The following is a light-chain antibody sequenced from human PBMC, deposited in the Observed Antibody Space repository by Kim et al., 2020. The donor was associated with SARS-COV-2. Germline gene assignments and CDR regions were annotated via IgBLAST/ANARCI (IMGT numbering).Light chain of an antibody. CDR2: RNN. Sequence: GQRVTISCSGSSANIGSNYVYWYQQLPGTAPKLLIYRNNQRPSGVPDRFSGSKSGTSASLAISGLRSEDEADYYCAAWDDSLSGYVFGTGTKVTVL. V-gene: IGLV1-47*01. CDR3: AAWDDSLSGYV. CDR1: SANIGSNY. J-gene: IGLJ1*01.